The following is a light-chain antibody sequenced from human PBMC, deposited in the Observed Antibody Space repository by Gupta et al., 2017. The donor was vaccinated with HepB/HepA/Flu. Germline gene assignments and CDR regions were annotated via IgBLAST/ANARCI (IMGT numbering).Light chain of an antibody. J-gene: IGLJ2*01. Sequence: QSPRPQPAPVPAARGQSTLLSYAGTSSDVGDYNLVSWYQQPPGKAPRLIIYAVSQRPSGVSNRFSGSKSGNTASLTISGLQAEDEAYYYCCSYAGGSPYVIFGGGTKLTVL. CDR3: CSYAGGSPYVI. CDR1: SSDVGDYNL. CDR2: AVS. V-gene: IGLV2-23*02.